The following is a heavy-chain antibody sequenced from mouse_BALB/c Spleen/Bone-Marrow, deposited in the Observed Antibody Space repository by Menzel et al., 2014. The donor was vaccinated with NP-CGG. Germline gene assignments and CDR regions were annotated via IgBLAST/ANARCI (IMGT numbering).Heavy chain of an antibody. V-gene: IGHV1-9*01. Sequence: VKLVESGAELMKPGASVKISCKDTGYTFSNYWIDWVKQRPGHGLEWIGEILPGSGTANYNEKFKGKATFTADTSSNTAYMQLSSLTSEDSALYYCARASVVPYYFDFWGQGTTLTVSS. CDR3: ARASVVPYYFDF. CDR2: ILPGSGTA. J-gene: IGHJ2*01. CDR1: GYTFSNYW. D-gene: IGHD1-1*01.